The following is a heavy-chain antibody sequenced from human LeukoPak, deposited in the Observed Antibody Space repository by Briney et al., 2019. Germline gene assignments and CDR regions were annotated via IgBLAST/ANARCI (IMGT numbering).Heavy chain of an antibody. J-gene: IGHJ5*02. CDR1: GGSISSSSYY. V-gene: IGHV4-39*07. Sequence: SETLSLTCTVSGGSISSSSYYWGWIRQPPGKGLEWIGSIYYSGSTYYNPSLKSRVTISVDTSKNQFSLKLSSVTAADTAVYYCARDWDTVTTSRWFGPWGQGTLATVSS. D-gene: IGHD4-11*01. CDR2: IYYSGST. CDR3: ARDWDTVTTSRWFGP.